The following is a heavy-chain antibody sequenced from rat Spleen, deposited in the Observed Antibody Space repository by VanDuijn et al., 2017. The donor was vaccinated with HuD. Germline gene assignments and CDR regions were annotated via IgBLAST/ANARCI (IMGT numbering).Heavy chain of an antibody. J-gene: IGHJ3*01. V-gene: IGHV2-13*01. CDR1: GFSLISYG. CDR3: TRTYGGYTQHWFAY. Sequence: QVQLKESGPGLVQPPQTLSLSCTVAGFSLISYGVNWVRQSPGQGLEWMGGIWGDGSTNYNSALKSRLSISRDTSKSQVFLKMNSLQTEDTATYFCTRTYGGYTQHWFAYWGQGTLVTVSS. D-gene: IGHD1-11*01. CDR2: IWGDGST.